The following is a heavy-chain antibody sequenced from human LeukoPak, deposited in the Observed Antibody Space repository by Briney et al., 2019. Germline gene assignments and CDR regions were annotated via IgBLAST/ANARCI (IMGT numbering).Heavy chain of an antibody. J-gene: IGHJ4*02. Sequence: GGSLRLSCAASGFTFSSYWMSWVRQAPGKGLEWVANIKQDGSEKNYVDSVKGRFTISRDNAKTSLYLQMNSLRVEDTAVYYCARSLGPEDYWGQGPLVTVSS. CDR3: ARSLGPEDY. CDR1: GFTFSSYW. CDR2: IKQDGSEK. V-gene: IGHV3-7*01.